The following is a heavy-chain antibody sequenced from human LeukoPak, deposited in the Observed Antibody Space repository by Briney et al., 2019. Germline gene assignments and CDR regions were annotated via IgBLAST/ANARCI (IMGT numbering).Heavy chain of an antibody. CDR3: ARVVVGATTFGY. J-gene: IGHJ4*02. CDR2: INPNSGGT. Sequence: ASVKVSCKASGGTFTGYYMHWVRQAPGQGLEWMGWINPNSGGTNYAQKFQGRVTMTRDTSISTAYMELSRLRSDDTAVYYCARVVVGATTFGYWGQGTLVTVSS. D-gene: IGHD1-26*01. V-gene: IGHV1-2*02. CDR1: GGTFTGYY.